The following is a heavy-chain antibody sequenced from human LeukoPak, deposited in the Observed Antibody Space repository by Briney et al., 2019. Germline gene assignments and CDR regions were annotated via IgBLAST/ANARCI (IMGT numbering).Heavy chain of an antibody. V-gene: IGHV3-30-3*01. CDR3: ARDLGGDSDY. CDR1: GFTFSSYA. D-gene: IGHD2-21*02. Sequence: GRSLRLSCAASGFTFSSYAMHWVRQAPGKGLGWVAVISYDGSNKYYADSVKGRFTISRDNAKNSLYLQMNSLRAEDTAVYYCARDLGGDSDYWGQGTLVTVSS. J-gene: IGHJ4*02. CDR2: ISYDGSNK.